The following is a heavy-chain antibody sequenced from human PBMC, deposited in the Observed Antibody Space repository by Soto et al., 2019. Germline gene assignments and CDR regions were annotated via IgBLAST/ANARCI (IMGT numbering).Heavy chain of an antibody. D-gene: IGHD2-2*01. V-gene: IGHV3-23*01. Sequence: SLRLSCAASGFTFSSYAMSWVRQAPGKGLEWVSAISGSGGSTYYADSVKGRFTISRDNSKNTLYLQMNSLRAEDTAVYYCAKDPIVVVPAAMPASDYWGQGTLVTVSS. CDR1: GFTFSSYA. CDR3: AKDPIVVVPAAMPASDY. J-gene: IGHJ4*02. CDR2: ISGSGGST.